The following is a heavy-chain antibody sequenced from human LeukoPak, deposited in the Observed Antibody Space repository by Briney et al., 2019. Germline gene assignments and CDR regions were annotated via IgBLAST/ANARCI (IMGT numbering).Heavy chain of an antibody. CDR3: ARDRNTMVRGVIPY. D-gene: IGHD3-10*01. V-gene: IGHV1-2*02. CDR2: IDPNSGGT. CDR1: GYTFTGYY. Sequence: ASVKVSRKASGYTFTGYYMHWVRQAPGQGLEWMGWIDPNSGGTNYAQKFQGRVTMTRDTSISTAYMELSRLRSDDTAVYYCARDRNTMVRGVIPYWGQGTLVTVSS. J-gene: IGHJ4*02.